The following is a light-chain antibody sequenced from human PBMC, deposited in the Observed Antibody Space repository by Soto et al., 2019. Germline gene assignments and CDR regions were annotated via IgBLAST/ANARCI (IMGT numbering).Light chain of an antibody. J-gene: IGKJ1*01. CDR1: QSVSRYS. CDR2: RAS. CDR3: QQSYSNPQT. V-gene: IGKV3-20*01. Sequence: EIVLTQSPCTLSLSPGDKATLSCMASQSVSRYSLAWYQQKPGKAPRLLISRASSRATGIPERFSGSGSGTDFTLSISSLQPEDFETYYCQQSYSNPQTFGQGTKVDIK.